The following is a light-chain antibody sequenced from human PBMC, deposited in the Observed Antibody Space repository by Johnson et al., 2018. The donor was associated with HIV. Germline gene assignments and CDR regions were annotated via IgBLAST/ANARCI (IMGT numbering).Light chain of an antibody. CDR3: GTWDGSLRAGF. Sequence: QSVLTQPPSVSAAPGQKVTISCSGRSSNIGNNYVSWYQQIPGTAPKLLIYDNNKRPSGIPDRFSGSKSGTSATLRITGLQTGDEADYYCGTWDGSLRAGFFGTGTKVTVL. CDR1: SSNIGNNY. J-gene: IGLJ1*01. CDR2: DNN. V-gene: IGLV1-51*01.